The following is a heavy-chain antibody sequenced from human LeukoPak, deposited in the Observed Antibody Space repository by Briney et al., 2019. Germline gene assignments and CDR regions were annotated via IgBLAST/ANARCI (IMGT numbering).Heavy chain of an antibody. CDR3: ARDYGDLSDAFDI. J-gene: IGHJ3*02. Sequence: SETLSLTCAVSGYSISSGYYWGWIRQPPGKGLEWIGSIYHSGSTYYNPFLKSRVTISVDTSKNQFSLKLSSVTAADTAVYYCARDYGDLSDAFDIWGQGTMVTVSS. V-gene: IGHV4-38-2*02. D-gene: IGHD4-17*01. CDR2: IYHSGST. CDR1: GYSISSGYY.